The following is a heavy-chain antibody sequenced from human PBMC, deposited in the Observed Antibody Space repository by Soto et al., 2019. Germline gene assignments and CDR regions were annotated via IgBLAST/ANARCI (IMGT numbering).Heavy chain of an antibody. V-gene: IGHV3-30*18. J-gene: IGHJ6*02. Sequence: XLSFAASWFTFSIYGMHWVRQAPVNGLEWVAVISYDGSNKYYADSVKGRFTISRDNSKNTLYLQMNSLRAEDTAVYYCAKDTFKSSWYEYYYYGMDVWGQGTTVTVSS. CDR2: ISYDGSNK. D-gene: IGHD6-13*01. CDR1: WFTFSIYG. CDR3: AKDTFKSSWYEYYYYGMDV.